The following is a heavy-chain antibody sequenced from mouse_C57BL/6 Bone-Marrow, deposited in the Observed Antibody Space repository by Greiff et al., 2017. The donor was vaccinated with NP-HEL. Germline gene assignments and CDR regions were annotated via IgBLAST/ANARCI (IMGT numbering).Heavy chain of an antibody. CDR3: TTGSSHWYFDV. CDR2: IDPEDGDT. Sequence: VHVKQSGAELVRPGASVKLSCTASGFNIKDYYMHWVKQRPEQGLEWIGRIDPEDGDTEYAPKFQGKATMTADTSSNTAYLQLSSLTSEDTAVYYCTTGSSHWYFDVWGTGTTVTVSS. D-gene: IGHD1-1*01. CDR1: GFNIKDYY. J-gene: IGHJ1*03. V-gene: IGHV14-1*01.